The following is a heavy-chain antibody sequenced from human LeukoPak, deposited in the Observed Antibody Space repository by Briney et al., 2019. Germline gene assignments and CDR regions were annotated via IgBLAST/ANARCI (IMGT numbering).Heavy chain of an antibody. CDR1: GYTFTSYY. V-gene: IGHV1-46*01. Sequence: ASVKVSCKASGYTFTSYYMHWVRQAPGQGLEWMGIINPSGGSTSYAQKFQGRVTMTRDTSTSTAYMELSSLRSEDTAVYYCARVNKYNWNDGGWFDPWGQGTLVTVSS. CDR3: ARVNKYNWNDGGWFDP. D-gene: IGHD1-1*01. CDR2: INPSGGST. J-gene: IGHJ5*02.